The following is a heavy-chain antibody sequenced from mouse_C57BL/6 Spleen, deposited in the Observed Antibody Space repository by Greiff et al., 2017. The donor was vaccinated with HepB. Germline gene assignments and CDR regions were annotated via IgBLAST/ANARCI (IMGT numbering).Heavy chain of an antibody. CDR1: GYAFSSYW. J-gene: IGHJ4*01. CDR3: ARGYGSRVYAMDY. Sequence: VQLQQSGAELVKPGASVKISCKASGYAFSSYWMNWVKQRPGKGLEWIGQIYPGDGDTNYNGKFKGKATLTADKSSSTAYMQLSSLTSEESAVYFCARGYGSRVYAMDYWGQGTSVTVSS. V-gene: IGHV1-80*01. CDR2: IYPGDGDT. D-gene: IGHD1-1*01.